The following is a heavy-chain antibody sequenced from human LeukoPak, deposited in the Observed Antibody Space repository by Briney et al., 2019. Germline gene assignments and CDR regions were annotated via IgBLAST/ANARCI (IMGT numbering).Heavy chain of an antibody. D-gene: IGHD5-18*01. Sequence: GGSLRLSCTASGFTFSTYAMSWVRQAPGEGLEWVSGISGSGGSTYYTDSVKGRFTISRDNSKNTLHLQMSSLRAEDTAVYYCARDRVTKAAMVPYYYYGMDVWGQGTTATVSS. J-gene: IGHJ6*02. CDR1: GFTFSTYA. CDR2: ISGSGGST. V-gene: IGHV3-23*01. CDR3: ARDRVTKAAMVPYYYYGMDV.